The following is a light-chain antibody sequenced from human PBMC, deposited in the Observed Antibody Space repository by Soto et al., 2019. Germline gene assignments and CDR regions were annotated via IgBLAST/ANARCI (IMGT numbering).Light chain of an antibody. J-gene: IGKJ1*01. CDR2: DAS. CDR1: QSVSSY. V-gene: IGKV3-11*01. Sequence: EIGLTQSPATLSLSPGERATLSCRARQSVSSYLAWYQQKPGQAPRLLIYDASNRATGIPARFSGSGSGTDFTITISSLAPEDFAVYYCQQRSNLPSGFGQGPKVEIK. CDR3: QQRSNLPSG.